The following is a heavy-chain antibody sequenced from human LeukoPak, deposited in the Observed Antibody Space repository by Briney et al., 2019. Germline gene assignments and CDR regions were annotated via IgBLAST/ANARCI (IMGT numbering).Heavy chain of an antibody. CDR1: GGSFSGYY. D-gene: IGHD2-15*01. CDR3: ARGYCSGGSCYSSYYYSYMDV. V-gene: IGHV4-34*01. J-gene: IGHJ6*03. Sequence: SETLSLTCAVYGGSFSGYYWSWIRQPPGKGLEWIGEINHSGSTNYNPSLKSRVTITVDRSKNQFSLKLSSVTAADTAVYYCARGYCSGGSCYSSYYYSYMDVWGKGTTVTVSS. CDR2: INHSGST.